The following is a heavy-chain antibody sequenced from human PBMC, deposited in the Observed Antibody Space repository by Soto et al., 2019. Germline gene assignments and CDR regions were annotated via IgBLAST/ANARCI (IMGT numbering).Heavy chain of an antibody. D-gene: IGHD2-21*02. CDR1: GGSIISCDYY. Sequence: SETLSLTCTVSGGSIISCDYYWSLIRQPPGKGLEWIGYIYYSGSTYYNPSLKSRVTISVDTSKNQFSLKLSSVTAADTAVYYCAREGDPYYYYGMDVWGQGTTVTVSS. CDR2: IYYSGST. V-gene: IGHV4-30-4*01. CDR3: AREGDPYYYYGMDV. J-gene: IGHJ6*02.